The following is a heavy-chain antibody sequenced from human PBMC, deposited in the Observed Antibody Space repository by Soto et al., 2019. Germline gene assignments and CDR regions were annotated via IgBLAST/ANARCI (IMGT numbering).Heavy chain of an antibody. CDR1: GVTFTGYW. CDR3: ARDGLSRGTDLDY. J-gene: IGHJ4*02. Sequence: EVQLVESGGGLVQPGGSLRLSCVVSGVTFTGYWMTWVRQAPGKGLEWVANINKDGSERYYVDSVKGRFTISRDDAKNSLYLQMDRLRAEDTAIYYCARDGLSRGTDLDYWGQGTLVTVSS. CDR2: INKDGSER. V-gene: IGHV3-7*01. D-gene: IGHD3-10*01.